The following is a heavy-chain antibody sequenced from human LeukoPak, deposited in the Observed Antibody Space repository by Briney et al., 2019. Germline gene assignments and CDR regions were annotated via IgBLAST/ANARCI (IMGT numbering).Heavy chain of an antibody. CDR3: ARSSLVGYYYGSWFDP. CDR1: GGPISSYY. V-gene: IGHV4-59*01. J-gene: IGHJ5*02. D-gene: IGHD3-22*01. Sequence: PSETLSLTCTVSGGPISSYYWSWIRQPPGKGLEWIGYIYYSGSTNYNPSLKSRVTISVDTSKNQFSLKLSSVTAADTAVYYCARSSLVGYYYGSWFDPWGQGTLVTVSS. CDR2: IYYSGST.